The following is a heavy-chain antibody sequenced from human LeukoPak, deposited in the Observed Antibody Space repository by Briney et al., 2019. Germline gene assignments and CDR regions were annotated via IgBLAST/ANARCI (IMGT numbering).Heavy chain of an antibody. V-gene: IGHV4-59*01. CDR1: GGSIINYY. J-gene: IGHJ5*02. CDR2: IYFNGNT. Sequence: SETLSLTCTVSGGSIINYYWSWIRQPPGKGLEWIGYIYFNGNTNYNPSLKSRVTISVDTSKNQFPLKLSSVTAADTAVYYCARESSYFDPWGQGTLVTVSS. CDR3: ARESSYFDP. D-gene: IGHD6-6*01.